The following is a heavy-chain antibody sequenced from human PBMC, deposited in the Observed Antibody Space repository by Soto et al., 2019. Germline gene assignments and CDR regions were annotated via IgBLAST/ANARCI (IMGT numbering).Heavy chain of an antibody. V-gene: IGHV1-8*02. D-gene: IGHD2-15*01. CDR2: MNPNSGNT. CDR1: GYAFTSYY. CDR3: ARAPVRSGGSCYACLDY. J-gene: IGHJ4*02. Sequence: GASVKVSCKASGYAFTSYYMHWVRHAPGQGLEWMGWMNPNSGNTGYAQKLQVKVTMTRNTSISTAYMELSSLRAEDTAVYYCARAPVRSGGSCYACLDYWGQGTLVTVSS.